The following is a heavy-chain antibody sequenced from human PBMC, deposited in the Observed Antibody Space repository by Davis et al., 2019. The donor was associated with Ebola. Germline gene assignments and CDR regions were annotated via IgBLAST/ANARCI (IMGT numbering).Heavy chain of an antibody. CDR3: ARGNYGDYIVLYYYNVDV. D-gene: IGHD4-17*01. Sequence: SETLSLTCTVSGGSFSTYYWSWVRQPPGKGLEWIGSIYYRGNTNYNPSLKSRVTMSVDTSKNQFSLKLSSVTAADTAVYYCARGNYGDYIVLYYYNVDVWGQGTTVTVSS. J-gene: IGHJ6*02. CDR2: IYYRGNT. V-gene: IGHV4-59*01. CDR1: GGSFSTYY.